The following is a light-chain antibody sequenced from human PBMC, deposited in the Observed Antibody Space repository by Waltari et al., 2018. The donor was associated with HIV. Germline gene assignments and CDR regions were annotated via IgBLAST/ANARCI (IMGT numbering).Light chain of an antibody. CDR2: WAS. V-gene: IGKV4-1*01. CDR3: QQYFSTPYT. Sequence: DIVMTQSPDSLAVSLGDRAPIHCKSSQSVLYSSNNKSYLTWYQQTPGQPPTLLIYWASTRESGVPDRFNGSGSGTDFTLTISSLQAEDVAVYYCQQYFSTPYTFGQGTKLEIK. J-gene: IGKJ2*01. CDR1: QSVLYSSNNKSY.